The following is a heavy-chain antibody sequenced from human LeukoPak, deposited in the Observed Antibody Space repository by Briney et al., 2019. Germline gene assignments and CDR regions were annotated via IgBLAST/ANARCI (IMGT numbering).Heavy chain of an antibody. CDR3: ARLYTGMAPLGY. D-gene: IGHD5-18*01. CDR1: GGSISSSSYY. CDR2: IYYSGST. Sequence: SETLSLTCTVSGGSISSSSYYWGWIRQPPGKGLEWIGTIYYSGSTYYNSSLKSRVTISADTSKNQFSLKLSSVTAADTAVHYCARLYTGMAPLGYWGQGTLVTVSS. V-gene: IGHV4-39*01. J-gene: IGHJ4*02.